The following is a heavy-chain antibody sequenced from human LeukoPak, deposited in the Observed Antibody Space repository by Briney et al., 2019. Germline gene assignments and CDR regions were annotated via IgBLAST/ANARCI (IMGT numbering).Heavy chain of an antibody. J-gene: IGHJ4*02. CDR2: VSSSSSYI. CDR1: GFTFSSYS. Sequence: PGGSLRLSCAASGFTFSSYSMNWVRQAPGKGLEWVSSVSSSSSYIYYADSVKGRFTISRDNAKNSLYLQMNSLRAEDTAVYYCARVDFWSGYSDYWGQGTLVTVSS. D-gene: IGHD3-3*01. CDR3: ARVDFWSGYSDY. V-gene: IGHV3-21*01.